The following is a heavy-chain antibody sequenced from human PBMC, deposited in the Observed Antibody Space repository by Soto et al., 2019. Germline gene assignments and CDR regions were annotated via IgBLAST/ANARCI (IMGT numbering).Heavy chain of an antibody. D-gene: IGHD2-15*01. V-gene: IGHV3-11*06. Sequence: PGGSLRLSCAGSGFTFGCSCMSWIRQAPGKGLEWLSYISPGSRYPAYADSVKGRFTISRDNAKRSLYLQMMSLTAEDTAIYYCVRGGGGGLFDPWGQGTMVTVSS. J-gene: IGHJ5*02. CDR2: ISPGSRYP. CDR3: VRGGGGGLFDP. CDR1: GFTFGCSC.